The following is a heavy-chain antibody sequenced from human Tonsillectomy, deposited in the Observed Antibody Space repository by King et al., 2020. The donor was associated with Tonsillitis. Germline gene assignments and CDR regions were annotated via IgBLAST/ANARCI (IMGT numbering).Heavy chain of an antibody. CDR1: RFTFSGYC. CDR2: LWYDGSNK. D-gene: IGHD3-10*01. V-gene: IGHV3-33*08. Sequence: VQLVESGGGVVQPGRSLSLSCATSRFTFSGYCMHWVRQAPGKGLEWVAGLWYDGSNKYYADSVKGRFTISRDNSKNTLYLQMNSLRAEDTAVYYCAGSMVRGDYFDYWGQGTLVTVSS. CDR3: AGSMVRGDYFDY. J-gene: IGHJ4*02.